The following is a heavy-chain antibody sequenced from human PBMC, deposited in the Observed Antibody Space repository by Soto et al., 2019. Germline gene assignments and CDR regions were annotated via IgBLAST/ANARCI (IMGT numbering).Heavy chain of an antibody. CDR2: IWYDGSNK. Sequence: VQLVESGGGVVQPGRSLRLSCAASGFTFSSYGMHWVRQAPGKGLEWVAVIWYDGSNKYYADSVKGRFTISRDNSKNTLYLQMNSLRAEDTAVYYCARVHGLTTSDAFDIWGQGTMVTVSS. CDR1: GFTFSSYG. D-gene: IGHD4-17*01. CDR3: ARVHGLTTSDAFDI. J-gene: IGHJ3*02. V-gene: IGHV3-33*01.